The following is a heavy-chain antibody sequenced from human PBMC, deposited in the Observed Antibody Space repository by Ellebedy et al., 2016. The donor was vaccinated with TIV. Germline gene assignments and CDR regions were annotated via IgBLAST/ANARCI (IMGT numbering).Heavy chain of an antibody. CDR3: TTTPGYGSGSYGY. CDR2: IREDGSEK. D-gene: IGHD3-10*01. V-gene: IGHV3-7*01. CDR1: GFTLSRYW. J-gene: IGHJ4*02. Sequence: GESLKISXTASGFTLSRYWMTWVRQAPGKGLEWVANIREDGSEKFYVDSVKGRFIISRDNAKNSLYLQMNSLRAEDTAVYYCTTTPGYGSGSYGYWGQGTLVTVSS.